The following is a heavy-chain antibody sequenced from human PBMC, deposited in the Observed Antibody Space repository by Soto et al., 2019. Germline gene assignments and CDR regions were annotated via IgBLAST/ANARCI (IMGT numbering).Heavy chain of an antibody. V-gene: IGHV3-30*03. D-gene: IGHD3-22*01. CDR3: ARWVGGSMYDNSGKYDS. CDR1: GFTFSSNG. CDR2: VAHDGSKT. Sequence: QVQLVESGGGVVQPGRSLRLTCAASGFTFSSNGMHWVRQAPGTGLEWVALVAHDGSKTYYGDSVRGRFTISRDNYENTLYLQMNSLRPEDTAVYYCARWVGGSMYDNSGKYDSWGQGTLVSVSS. J-gene: IGHJ5*01.